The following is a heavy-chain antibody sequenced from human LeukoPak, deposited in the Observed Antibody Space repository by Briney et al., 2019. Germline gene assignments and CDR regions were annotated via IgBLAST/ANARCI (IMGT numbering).Heavy chain of an antibody. J-gene: IGHJ5*02. D-gene: IGHD3-10*01. Sequence: SQTLSLTCAVSGGSISSGGYSWSWIRQPPGTGLEWIVYIYHSGSTYYNPSLKSRVTISVDRSKNQFSLKLSSVTAADTAVYYCARVGGGFYYGSGTTPPWFDPWGQGTLVTVSS. CDR3: ARVGGGFYYGSGTTPPWFDP. CDR1: GGSISSGGYS. V-gene: IGHV4-30-2*01. CDR2: IYHSGST.